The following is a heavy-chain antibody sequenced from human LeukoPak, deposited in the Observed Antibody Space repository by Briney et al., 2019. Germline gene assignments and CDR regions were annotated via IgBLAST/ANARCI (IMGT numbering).Heavy chain of an antibody. V-gene: IGHV4-59*01. CDR2: IYYNGST. Sequence: SETLSLTCTVSGGPISSYYWSWIRQPPGKGLEWIGYIYYNGSTNYNPSLKSRVTISVDTSKNQFSLKLSSVTAADTAVYYCARRGDDYYDSSGYPYWGQGTLVTVSS. CDR1: GGPISSYY. J-gene: IGHJ4*02. D-gene: IGHD3-22*01. CDR3: ARRGDDYYDSSGYPY.